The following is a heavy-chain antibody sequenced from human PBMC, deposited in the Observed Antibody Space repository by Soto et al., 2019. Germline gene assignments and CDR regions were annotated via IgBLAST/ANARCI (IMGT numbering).Heavy chain of an antibody. Sequence: SVKVSCKASGGSVRRYAVSWVGQAPGQGLEWMGGIIPMFATVNYAQKFRGRVTITADESTATVYLDLSSLRSEDTAVYYCARLREYCSTGSCYNDAFDIWGQ. J-gene: IGHJ3*02. CDR2: IIPMFATV. D-gene: IGHD2-15*01. CDR1: GGSVRRYA. V-gene: IGHV1-69*13. CDR3: ARLREYCSTGSCYNDAFDI.